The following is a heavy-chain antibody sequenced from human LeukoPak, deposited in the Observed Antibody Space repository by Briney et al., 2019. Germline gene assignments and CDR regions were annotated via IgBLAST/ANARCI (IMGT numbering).Heavy chain of an antibody. CDR1: GFTFSSYS. D-gene: IGHD3-10*01. J-gene: IGHJ4*02. Sequence: PGGSLRLSCAASGFTFSSYSMNWVRQAPGKGLEWVSYISSSSTIYYADSVKGRFTISRDNAKNSLYLQMNSLRAEDTAVYYCARDTYGSGSYYMDCWGQGTLVTVSS. CDR2: ISSSSTI. CDR3: ARDTYGSGSYYMDC. V-gene: IGHV3-48*01.